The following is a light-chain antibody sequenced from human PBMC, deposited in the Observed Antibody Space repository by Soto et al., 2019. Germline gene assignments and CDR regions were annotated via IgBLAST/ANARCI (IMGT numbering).Light chain of an antibody. CDR1: SNDVGHYNF. V-gene: IGLV2-14*03. Sequence: QSVLTQPASVSGSPGQSITISCTGTSNDVGHYNFVSWYQRLPGKAPKLIIYEVSNRPSGISHRFSGSKSGNTATLTISGLQVADESFYYCSSYTSSITLVFGTGTKVTVL. J-gene: IGLJ1*01. CDR2: EVS. CDR3: SSYTSSITLV.